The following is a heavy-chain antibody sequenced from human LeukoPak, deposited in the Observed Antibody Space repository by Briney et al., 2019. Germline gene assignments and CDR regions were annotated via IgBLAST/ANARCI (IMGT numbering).Heavy chain of an antibody. V-gene: IGHV3-21*01. D-gene: IGHD2-2*01. J-gene: IGHJ4*02. Sequence: GGSLRLSCAASGITFSSYGVNWVRQAPGKGLEWVSSISSSSSYIYYADSVKGRFTISRDNAQNSLYLQMNSLRAEDTAVYYCARDQLLSSLVPLDYWGQGTLVTVSS. CDR3: ARDQLLSSLVPLDY. CDR1: GITFSSYG. CDR2: ISSSSSYI.